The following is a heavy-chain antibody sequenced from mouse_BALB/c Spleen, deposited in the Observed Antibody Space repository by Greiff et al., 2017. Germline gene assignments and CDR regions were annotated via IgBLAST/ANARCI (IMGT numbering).Heavy chain of an antibody. Sequence: VKLQESGPGLVAPSQSLSITCTVSGFSLTSYGVHWVRQPPGKGLEWLGVIWAGGSTNYNSALMSRLSISKDNSKSQVFLKMNSLQTDDTAMYYCARDGARSTMINAMDYWGQGTSVTVSS. CDR3: ARDGARSTMINAMDY. J-gene: IGHJ4*01. D-gene: IGHD2-4*01. V-gene: IGHV2-9*02. CDR2: IWAGGST. CDR1: GFSLTSYG.